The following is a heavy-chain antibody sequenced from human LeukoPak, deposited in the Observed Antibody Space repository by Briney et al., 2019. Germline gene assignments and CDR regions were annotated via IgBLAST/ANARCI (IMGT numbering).Heavy chain of an antibody. CDR1: GFTFSSYA. J-gene: IGHJ4*02. V-gene: IGHV3-64*01. D-gene: IGHD1-1*01. CDR3: ARDRNWSFDY. Sequence: GGSLRLSCAASGFTFSSYAMHWVRQAPGKGLEYVSAISSNGGSTYYANSVKGRFTISRDNSKNTLYLQMGSLRAEDTAVYYCARDRNWSFDYWGRGTLVTVSS. CDR2: ISSNGGST.